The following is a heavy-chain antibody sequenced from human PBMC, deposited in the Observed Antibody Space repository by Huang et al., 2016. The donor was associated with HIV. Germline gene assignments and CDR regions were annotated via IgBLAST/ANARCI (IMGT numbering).Heavy chain of an antibody. J-gene: IGHJ4*02. CDR3: ARALLLFGLGSPLDF. CDR2: INPSGAST. V-gene: IGHV1-46*01. CDR1: GYTFTTYH. Sequence: QVQLVQSGAEVKKPGASVKISCKASGYTFTTYHMHWVRQAPGQGLEGMGIINPSGASTRYAQTFQGRVTMTSDTSTSTVYMELSSLTPEDTAVYYCARALLLFGLGSPLDFWGQGSLVTVSS. D-gene: IGHD3-10*01.